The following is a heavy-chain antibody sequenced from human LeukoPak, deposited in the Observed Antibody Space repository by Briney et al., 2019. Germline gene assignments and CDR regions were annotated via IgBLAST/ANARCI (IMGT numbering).Heavy chain of an antibody. CDR2: INHSGST. Sequence: SETLSLXCAVYGGSFSGYYWSWIRQPPGKGLEWIGEINHSGSTNYNPSLKSRVTISVDTSKNQFSLKLSSVTAADTAVYYCALTYYDFWSGYYPAYFDYWGQGTLVTVSS. CDR3: ALTYYDFWSGYYPAYFDY. D-gene: IGHD3-3*01. J-gene: IGHJ4*02. CDR1: GGSFSGYY. V-gene: IGHV4-34*01.